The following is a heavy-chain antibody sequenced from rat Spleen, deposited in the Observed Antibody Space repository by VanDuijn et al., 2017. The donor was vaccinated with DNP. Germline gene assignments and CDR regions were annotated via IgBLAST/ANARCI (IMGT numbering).Heavy chain of an antibody. V-gene: IGHV5S13*01. CDR3: ARPLFHYGSFPDY. Sequence: EVQLVESGGGLAQPGRSLKLSCSASGFTFSNYGMAWVRQAPTKGLEWVTSISPSGGGTYYRDSVKGRFTISRDNAKSSLYLQMNSLKSEDTATYYCARPLFHYGSFPDYWGQGVMVTVSS. CDR2: ISPSGGGT. CDR1: GFTFSNYG. J-gene: IGHJ2*01. D-gene: IGHD1-3*01.